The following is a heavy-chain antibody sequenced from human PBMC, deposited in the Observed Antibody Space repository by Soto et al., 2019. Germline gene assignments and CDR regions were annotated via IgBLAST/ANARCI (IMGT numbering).Heavy chain of an antibody. V-gene: IGHV4-39*01. CDR1: GCSIIRSDTYY. D-gene: IGHD1-7*01. CDR3: ARGLTGTMMRLNCFDH. J-gene: IGHJ5*02. Sequence: XETLSLTCTVAGCSIIRSDTYYWGWIRQPPGNGLEWIGSVYYSGITYYNPSLGSRVTISVDTSSNQFSLKLNSMTAADTAIYYCARGLTGTMMRLNCFDHWGQGTLVTVSS. CDR2: VYYSGIT.